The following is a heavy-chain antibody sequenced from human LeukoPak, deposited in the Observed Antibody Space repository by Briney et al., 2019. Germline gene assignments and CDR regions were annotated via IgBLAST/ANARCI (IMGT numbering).Heavy chain of an antibody. J-gene: IGHJ4*02. V-gene: IGHV1-18*01. CDR3: ARAYSGSPLGY. CDR1: GYTFTSYG. CDR2: ISAYNGNT. D-gene: IGHD1-26*01. Sequence: ASVKVSCKASGYTFTSYGISWVRQAPGQGLEWMGWISAYNGNTNYAQKLQGRVTMTTDTSTSTGYMELRSLRSDDTAVYYCARAYSGSPLGYWGQGTLVTVSS.